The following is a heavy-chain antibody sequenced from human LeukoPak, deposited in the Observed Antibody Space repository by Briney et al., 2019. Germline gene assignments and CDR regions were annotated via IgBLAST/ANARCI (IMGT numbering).Heavy chain of an antibody. D-gene: IGHD4-17*01. J-gene: IGHJ4*02. CDR1: GFTFSSYE. V-gene: IGHV3-48*03. CDR2: ISSSGSTI. Sequence: GGSLRLSCAASGFTFSSYEMNWVRQAPGKGLEWVSYISSSGSTIYYADSVKGRFTISRDNAKNSLYLQMNSLRAEDTAVYYCARDRASAVTTFLDYWGQGTLVTVSP. CDR3: ARDRASAVTTFLDY.